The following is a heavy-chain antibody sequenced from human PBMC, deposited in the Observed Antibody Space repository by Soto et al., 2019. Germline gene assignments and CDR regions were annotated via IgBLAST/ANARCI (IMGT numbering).Heavy chain of an antibody. CDR2: ISGSGGYI. CDR1: GFTFSSYS. D-gene: IGHD6-13*01. V-gene: IGHV3-21*01. CDR3: ARDRQSTPWYAADY. J-gene: IGHJ4*02. Sequence: PGGSLRLSCEGSGFTFSSYSMNWVRQAPGKGLEWVSSISGSGGYIYYADSVKGRFTISRDNAKNSLYLQMTSLRDVDTALYYCARDRQSTPWYAADYWGQGSLVTVSS.